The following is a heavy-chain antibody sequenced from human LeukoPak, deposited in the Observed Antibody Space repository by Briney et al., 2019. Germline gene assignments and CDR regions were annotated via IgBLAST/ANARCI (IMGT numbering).Heavy chain of an antibody. J-gene: IGHJ1*01. CDR1: GYSFTSYW. Sequence: GESLKISCKGSGYSFTSYWIGWVRQMPGKGLEWMGIIYPGDSDTRYSPPFQGQATISADKSISTAYLQWSSLKASDTAMSYCARPAVTAGDKYFQHWGQGTLVTVSS. CDR2: IYPGDSDT. CDR3: ARPAVTAGDKYFQH. D-gene: IGHD1-14*01. V-gene: IGHV5-51*01.